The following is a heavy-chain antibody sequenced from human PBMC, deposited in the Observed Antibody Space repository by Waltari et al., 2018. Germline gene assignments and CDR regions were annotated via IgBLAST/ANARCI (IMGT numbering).Heavy chain of an antibody. Sequence: EVQVVESGGGLIQPGGSLRLSCAVSGVIVSSNYMSWVGQAPGKGLEWVSVIYSGGSSYYVDSVKGRFTISRDNSKNTIYLEMNSLRGEDTAVYFCVGHRFGSGSYFDYWGQGTPVTVSS. V-gene: IGHV3-53*01. CDR2: IYSGGSS. CDR3: VGHRFGSGSYFDY. CDR1: GVIVSSNY. J-gene: IGHJ4*02. D-gene: IGHD3-10*01.